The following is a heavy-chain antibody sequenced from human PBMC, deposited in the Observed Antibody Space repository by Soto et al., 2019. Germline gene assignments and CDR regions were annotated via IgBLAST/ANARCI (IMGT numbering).Heavy chain of an antibody. D-gene: IGHD6-13*01. CDR2: IYYNGNT. CDR3: AREQQLVFNWFDP. V-gene: IGHV4-39*07. J-gene: IGHJ5*02. CDR1: GGSISSSNHY. Sequence: SETLSLTCSVSGGSISSSNHYWGWIRQPPGKGLEWIGSIYYNGNTYYNPSLKSRVTISVDTSKNQFSLKLSSVTAADTAVYYCAREQQLVFNWFDPWGQGTLVTVSS.